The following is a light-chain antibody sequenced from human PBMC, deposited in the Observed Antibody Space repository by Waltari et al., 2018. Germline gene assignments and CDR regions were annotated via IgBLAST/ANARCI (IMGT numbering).Light chain of an antibody. Sequence: QSTLTQPPSASGTPGQRVTIPCPGSSSNLGSNYVYWYQQFPGTAPKVLIYRNNQRPSGVPDRFSGARSGSSASLIIGGLRSEDEADYYCAAWDDSLSGWVFGGGTKVTVL. J-gene: IGLJ3*02. V-gene: IGLV1-47*01. CDR1: SSNLGSNY. CDR2: RNN. CDR3: AAWDDSLSGWV.